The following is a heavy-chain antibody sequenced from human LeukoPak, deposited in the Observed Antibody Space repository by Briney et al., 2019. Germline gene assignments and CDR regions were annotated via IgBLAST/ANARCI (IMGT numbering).Heavy chain of an antibody. D-gene: IGHD4-11*01. CDR1: GVSISSYY. CDR2: IYYSGST. CDR3: ARVSSPVTTSFDY. V-gene: IGHV4-59*01. J-gene: IGHJ4*02. Sequence: SETLSLTCTVSGVSISSYYWNWIRQPPGKGLEWIGYIYYSGSTNYNPSLKSRVTISVDTSKNQFSLKLSSVTAADTAVYYCARVSSPVTTSFDYWGQGTLVTVSS.